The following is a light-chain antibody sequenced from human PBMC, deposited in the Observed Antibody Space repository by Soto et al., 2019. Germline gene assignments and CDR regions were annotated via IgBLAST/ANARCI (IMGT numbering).Light chain of an antibody. J-gene: IGKJ4*01. Sequence: VLTQSPGTLSLSHGERDTIYCRASQSVSGNFLAWDQETPGQAPRLLSYGSSSMATGIPDRFIGSVSGTDFTLTSSKLEPDYFAFYYFRQYGRALGFAFGGGTKVDIK. CDR3: RQYGRALGFA. CDR1: QSVSGNF. CDR2: GSS. V-gene: IGKV3-20*01.